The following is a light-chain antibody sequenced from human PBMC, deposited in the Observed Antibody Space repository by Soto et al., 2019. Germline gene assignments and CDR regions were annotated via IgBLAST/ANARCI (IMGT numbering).Light chain of an antibody. Sequence: DIQMTQSPSTLSASIGDRVTITCRASQSIDSWLAWYQLKPGKAPKLLSYTASGLQSGIPSRFSGSGSGTEITLTSSSLQPDVVATYYYQHYHTLSTFGQGTKMEIK. CDR2: TAS. J-gene: IGKJ2*01. V-gene: IGKV1-5*03. CDR3: QHYHTLST. CDR1: QSIDSW.